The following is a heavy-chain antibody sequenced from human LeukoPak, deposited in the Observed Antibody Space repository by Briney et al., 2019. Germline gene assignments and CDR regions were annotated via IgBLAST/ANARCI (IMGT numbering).Heavy chain of an antibody. V-gene: IGHV1-69*13. Sequence: GASVKVSCKASGGTFSSYAISWVRQAPGQGLEWMGGIIPIFGTANCAQKFQGRVTITADESTSTAYMELSSLRSEDTAVYYCARLFPRGGWLRHAYYFDYWGQGTLVTVSS. CDR1: GGTFSSYA. CDR2: IIPIFGTA. CDR3: ARLFPRGGWLRHAYYFDY. D-gene: IGHD5-12*01. J-gene: IGHJ4*02.